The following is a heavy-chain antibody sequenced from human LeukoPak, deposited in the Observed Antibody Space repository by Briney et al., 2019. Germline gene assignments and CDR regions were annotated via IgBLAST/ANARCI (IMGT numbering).Heavy chain of an antibody. D-gene: IGHD3-10*01. J-gene: IGHJ4*02. CDR3: ARDYYGSGSYFIY. CDR2: IYYSGST. Sequence: SETLSLTCTVSGGSISSGDYYWSWIRQPPGKGLEWIGYIYYSGSTDYNPSLKSRVSISVDTSKNHLSLKMSSVTAADTAVYYCARDYYGSGSYFIYWGQGTLVTVSS. V-gene: IGHV4-30-4*08. CDR1: GGSISSGDYY.